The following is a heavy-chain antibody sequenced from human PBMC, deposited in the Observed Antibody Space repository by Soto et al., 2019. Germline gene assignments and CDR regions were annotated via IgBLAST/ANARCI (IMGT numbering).Heavy chain of an antibody. J-gene: IGHJ3*02. V-gene: IGHV3-30*18. Sequence: QVQLVESGGGVVQPGRSLRLSCAASGFSFSSYGMHWVRQAPGKGLEWVATISSDGDNKYYLDSVKGRFTISRDNSKNTLYLHMNSLRPEDTAVYYCTKTRLVIAVAGTAFDIWGQGTMVTVSS. CDR1: GFSFSSYG. CDR3: TKTRLVIAVAGTAFDI. D-gene: IGHD6-19*01. CDR2: ISSDGDNK.